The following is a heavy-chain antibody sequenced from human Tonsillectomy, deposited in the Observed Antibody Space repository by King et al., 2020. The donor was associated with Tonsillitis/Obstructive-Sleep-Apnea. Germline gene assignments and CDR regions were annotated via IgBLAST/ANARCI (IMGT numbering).Heavy chain of an antibody. CDR3: AKELEEGGQGLNTDWFDP. J-gene: IGHJ5*02. Sequence: VQLVESGGGVVQPGRSLRLSCAASGFTFSRYAMHWVRQAPGKGLEWVAVISFDGSNKYYADSVKGRFTISRDNSKNTQYLQMNSLRGEDTAVYNCAKELEEGGQGLNTDWFDPWGQGTLVTVSS. CDR2: ISFDGSNK. CDR1: GFTFSRYA. V-gene: IGHV3-30*18. D-gene: IGHD1-1*01.